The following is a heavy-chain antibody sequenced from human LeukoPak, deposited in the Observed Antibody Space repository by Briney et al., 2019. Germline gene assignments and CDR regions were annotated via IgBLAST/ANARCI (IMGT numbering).Heavy chain of an antibody. CDR3: ARTGYSSGCLDY. J-gene: IGHJ4*02. D-gene: IGHD6-19*01. CDR2: ISSSGSTI. CDR1: GFTFSSYE. Sequence: GGSLRLSCAASGFTFSSYEMNWVRQAPGKGLEWISYISSSGSTIYYADSVKGRFTISRDDAKNSLYLQMNSLRAEDTAVYYCARTGYSSGCLDYWGQGTLVTVSS. V-gene: IGHV3-48*03.